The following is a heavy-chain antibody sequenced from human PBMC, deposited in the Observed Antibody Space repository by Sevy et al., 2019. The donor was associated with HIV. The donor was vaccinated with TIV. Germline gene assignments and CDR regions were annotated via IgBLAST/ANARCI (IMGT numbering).Heavy chain of an antibody. Sequence: GGSLRLSCAASGFTFSSYSMHWVRQAPGKGLEWVSSISSSSTYIYYADSVKGRFTISRDNAKNSLYLQMNSLRAEDTAVYYRARGPDYYDRSCYYYQWGQGTLVTVSS. V-gene: IGHV3-21*01. CDR2: ISSSSTYI. J-gene: IGHJ4*02. CDR3: ARGPDYYDRSCYYYQ. CDR1: GFTFSSYS. D-gene: IGHD3-22*01.